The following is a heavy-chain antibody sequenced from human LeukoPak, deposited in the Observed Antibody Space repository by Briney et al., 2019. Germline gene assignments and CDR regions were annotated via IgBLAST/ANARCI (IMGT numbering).Heavy chain of an antibody. CDR2: IYYSGST. CDR3: ARGRGGSYYVPIYYFDY. D-gene: IGHD1-26*01. CDR1: GGSISSYY. V-gene: IGHV4-59*12. Sequence: KPSETLSLTCTVSGGSISSYYWSWIRQPPGKGLEWIGYIYYSGSTNYNPSLKSRVTISVDTSKNQFSLKLSSVTAADTAVYYCARGRGGSYYVPIYYFDYWGQGTLVTVSS. J-gene: IGHJ4*02.